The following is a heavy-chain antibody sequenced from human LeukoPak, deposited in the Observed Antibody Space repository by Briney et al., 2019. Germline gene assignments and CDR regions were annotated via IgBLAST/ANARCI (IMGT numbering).Heavy chain of an antibody. CDR3: RHIEYVAPDS. J-gene: IGHJ4*02. V-gene: IGHV3-73*01. CDR2: VRSRDKNYAT. Sequence: GGSLRLSCAASGLGFAGSAVHWVRQTSGRGLEWIGCVRSRDKNYATIYGASARGRFTISRDDSRNTVSLQMNSLNTEDTAVYYFRHIEYVAPDSWGQGTLVTVSS. CDR1: GLGFAGSA. D-gene: IGHD2-21*01.